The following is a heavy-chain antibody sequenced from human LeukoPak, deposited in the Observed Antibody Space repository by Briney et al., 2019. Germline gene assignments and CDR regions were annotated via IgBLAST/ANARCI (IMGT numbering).Heavy chain of an antibody. CDR2: ISSSSSYI. Sequence: PGGSLRLSCAASGFTFSSYSMNWVRQAPGKGLEWVSSISSSSSYIYYADSVKGRFTISRDNAKNSLYLQMSSLRAEDTAVYYCRSKLRGGYPLRFLEWFIIYYYYYYMDVWGKGTTVTVSS. J-gene: IGHJ6*03. D-gene: IGHD3-3*01. V-gene: IGHV3-21*01. CDR1: GFTFSSYS. CDR3: RSKLRGGYPLRFLEWFIIYYYYYYMDV.